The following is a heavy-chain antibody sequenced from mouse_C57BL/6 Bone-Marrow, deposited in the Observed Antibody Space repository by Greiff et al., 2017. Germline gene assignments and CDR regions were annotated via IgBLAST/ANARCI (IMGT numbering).Heavy chain of an antibody. CDR2: ISNGGGST. V-gene: IGHV5-12*01. CDR3: ARGSYYYGSSFYCYAMDY. Sequence: EVMLVESGGGLVQPGGSLKLSCAASGFTFSDYYMYWVRQTPEKRLEWVAYISNGGGSTYYPDTVKGRFTISRDNAKNTLYLQMSRLKSEDTAMXYCARGSYYYGSSFYCYAMDYWGQGTSVTVSS. CDR1: GFTFSDYY. D-gene: IGHD1-1*01. J-gene: IGHJ4*01.